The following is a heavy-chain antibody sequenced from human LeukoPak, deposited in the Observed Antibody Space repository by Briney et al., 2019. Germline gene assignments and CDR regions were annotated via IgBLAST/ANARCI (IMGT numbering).Heavy chain of an antibody. D-gene: IGHD4-11*01. CDR3: ASSTQPLPSNAYTVTTDY. CDR1: GYTFTSYY. CDR2: INPSGGST. Sequence: ASVKVSCKASGYTFTSYYMHWVRQAPGQGLEWMGIINPSGGSTSYAQKFQGRVTITADESTSTAYMELSSLRSEDTAVYYCASSTQPLPSNAYTVTTDYWGQGTLVTVSS. J-gene: IGHJ4*02. V-gene: IGHV1-46*01.